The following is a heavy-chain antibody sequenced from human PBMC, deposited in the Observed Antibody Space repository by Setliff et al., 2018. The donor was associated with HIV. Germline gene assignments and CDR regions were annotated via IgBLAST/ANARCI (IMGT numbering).Heavy chain of an antibody. CDR2: IYTSGST. CDR3: ARHSGVASPNWFDP. D-gene: IGHD3-10*01. CDR1: GGSISSYY. J-gene: IGHJ5*02. Sequence: LSLTCTVSGGSISSYYWSWIRQPPGKGLEWIGYIYTSGSTNYNPSLKSRVTISVDTSKNQFSLKLSSVTAADTAVYYCARHSGVASPNWFDPWGQGTLVTVSS. V-gene: IGHV4-4*09.